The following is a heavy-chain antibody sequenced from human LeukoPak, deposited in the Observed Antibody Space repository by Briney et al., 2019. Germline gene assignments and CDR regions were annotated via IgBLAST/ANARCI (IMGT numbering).Heavy chain of an antibody. J-gene: IGHJ4*02. Sequence: ASVKVSCKATGYTFTSYAMHWVRPAPGQRLAWMGWINAGNGNTKYSQKFQGRVTITRDTSASTAYMELSSLRSEDTAVYYCARVVGRYSSGWLGFWGQGTLVTVSS. V-gene: IGHV1-3*01. CDR3: ARVVGRYSSGWLGF. D-gene: IGHD6-19*01. CDR2: INAGNGNT. CDR1: GYTFTSYA.